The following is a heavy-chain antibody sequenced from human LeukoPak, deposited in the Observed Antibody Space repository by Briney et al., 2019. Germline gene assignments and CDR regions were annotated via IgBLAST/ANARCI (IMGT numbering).Heavy chain of an antibody. Sequence: GGSLRLSCAASGFTFSSYATSWVRQAPGKGLEWVSAISGSGGSTYYADSVKGRFTISRDNSKNTLYLQMNSLRAEDTAVYYCAKDARDSSGYYSAFDYWGQGTLVTVSS. V-gene: IGHV3-23*01. J-gene: IGHJ4*02. CDR3: AKDARDSSGYYSAFDY. CDR2: ISGSGGST. CDR1: GFTFSSYA. D-gene: IGHD3-22*01.